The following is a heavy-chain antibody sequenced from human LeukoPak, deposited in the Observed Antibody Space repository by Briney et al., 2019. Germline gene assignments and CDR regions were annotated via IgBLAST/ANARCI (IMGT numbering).Heavy chain of an antibody. Sequence: GGSLRLSCAASGFTFDDYDMNWVRQAPGKGLEWVSSISSSSSYIYYADSVKGRFTISRDNAKNSLYLQMNSLRAEDTAMYYCARERLGELSSYFDYWGQGTLVTVSS. CDR2: ISSSSSYI. D-gene: IGHD3-16*02. V-gene: IGHV3-21*01. J-gene: IGHJ4*02. CDR1: GFTFDDYD. CDR3: ARERLGELSSYFDY.